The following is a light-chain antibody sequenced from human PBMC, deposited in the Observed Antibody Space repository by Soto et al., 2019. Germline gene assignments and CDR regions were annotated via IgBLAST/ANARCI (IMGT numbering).Light chain of an antibody. J-gene: IGKJ3*01. V-gene: IGKV3-20*01. Sequence: EIVLTQSPGTLSLSPGERATLSCRASQRLSSSYLAWYQQSPGQAPRLLIYGASSRATGIPDRFRGSGSGTDFTLTISRLEPEDFAVYYCQQYGTSPTFGPGTKVDIK. CDR2: GAS. CDR1: QRLSSSY. CDR3: QQYGTSPT.